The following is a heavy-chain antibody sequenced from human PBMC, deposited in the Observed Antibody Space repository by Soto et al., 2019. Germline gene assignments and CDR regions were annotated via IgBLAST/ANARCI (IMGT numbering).Heavy chain of an antibody. CDR3: ARARIAALKFDY. CDR1: GGSISSSY. Sequence: PSETLSLACTVSGGSISSSYWSWIRQPAGKGLEWIGRIYASGSTNYNPSLKSRVTMSVDTSKNQFSLKLRSVTAADTAVYYCARARIAALKFDYWGQGTLVPVSS. D-gene: IGHD6-6*01. CDR2: IYASGST. V-gene: IGHV4-4*07. J-gene: IGHJ4*02.